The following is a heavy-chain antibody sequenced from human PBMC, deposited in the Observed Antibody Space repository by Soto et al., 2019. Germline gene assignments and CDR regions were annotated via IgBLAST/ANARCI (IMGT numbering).Heavy chain of an antibody. V-gene: IGHV3-21*01. Sequence: GGSLRLSCAASGFTFSSYSMNWVRQAPGKGLEGVSSISSSSSYIYYADSVKGRFTISRDNAKNSLYLQMNSLRAEDTAVYYCARGGYSSGWYVGGVGYYYYGMDVWGQGTTVTVSS. CDR3: ARGGYSSGWYVGGVGYYYYGMDV. D-gene: IGHD6-19*01. CDR1: GFTFSSYS. CDR2: ISSSSSYI. J-gene: IGHJ6*02.